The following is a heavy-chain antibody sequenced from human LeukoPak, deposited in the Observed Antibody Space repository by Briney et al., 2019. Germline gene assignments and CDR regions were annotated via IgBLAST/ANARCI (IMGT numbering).Heavy chain of an antibody. CDR3: ARETPRGYYDSSGYFFDY. CDR2: INTNTGNP. Sequence: ASVKVSCKASGYTFTSYAMNWVRQAPGQGLEWMGWINTNTGNPTYAQGFTGRFVFSLDTSVSTAYLQISSLKAEDTAVYYCARETPRGYYDSSGYFFDYWGQGTLVTVSS. J-gene: IGHJ4*02. D-gene: IGHD3-22*01. CDR1: GYTFTSYA. V-gene: IGHV7-4-1*02.